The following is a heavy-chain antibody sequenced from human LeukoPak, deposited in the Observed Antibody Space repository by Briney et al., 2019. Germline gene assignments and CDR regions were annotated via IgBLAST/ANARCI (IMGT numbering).Heavy chain of an antibody. CDR3: AREQQQLVWRTYGTYDYYYYMDV. CDR1: GFAFGDHA. Sequence: PGGSLRLSCEASGFAFGDHAMHWVRQAAGKGLEWISRINWNSGSMTYADSVKGRFTISRDNAKNSLYLQMNSLRVEDTAVYYCAREQQQLVWRTYGTYDYYYYMDVWGKGTTVTVSS. J-gene: IGHJ6*03. V-gene: IGHV3-9*01. CDR2: INWNSGSM. D-gene: IGHD6-13*01.